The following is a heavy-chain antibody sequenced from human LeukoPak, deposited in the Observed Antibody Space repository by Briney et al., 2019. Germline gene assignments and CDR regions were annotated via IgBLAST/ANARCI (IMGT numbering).Heavy chain of an antibody. CDR3: ARHPPYNSGWSDDAFDP. D-gene: IGHD6-19*01. V-gene: IGHV3-64*01. CDR2: ISSNGGST. CDR1: GFTFSSYA. Sequence: GGSLRLSCAASGFTFSSYAMHWVRQAPGKGLEYVSAISSNGGSTYYANSVKGRFTISRDNSKNTLYLQMGSLRAEDMAVYYCARHPPYNSGWSDDAFDPWGQGTLVTVSS. J-gene: IGHJ5*02.